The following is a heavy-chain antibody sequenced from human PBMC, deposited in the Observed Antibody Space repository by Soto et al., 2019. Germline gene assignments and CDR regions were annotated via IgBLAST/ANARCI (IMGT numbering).Heavy chain of an antibody. D-gene: IGHD3-3*02. V-gene: IGHV3-53*01. CDR1: GFPVSSNY. CDR3: ARDSALTFNGLDG. Sequence: GGPLRLACAASGFPVSSNYMTWVRTAPGKGLEWVSLLYRGGNKYYADSVKGRFTISRDNSKNTLYLQMNSLKAEDTAVYYCARDSALTFNGLDGWGRGNKVTVSS. J-gene: IGHJ6*02. CDR2: LYRGGNK.